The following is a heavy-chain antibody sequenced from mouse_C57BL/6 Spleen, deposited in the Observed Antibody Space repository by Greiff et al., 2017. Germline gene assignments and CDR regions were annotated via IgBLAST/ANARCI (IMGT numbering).Heavy chain of an antibody. J-gene: IGHJ1*03. D-gene: IGHD2-4*01. CDR3: ARDYDYEGYFGV. Sequence: VQLQQSGPELVKPGASVKISCKASGYSFTSYYIHWVKQRPGQGLEWIGRIYPGSGNTKYNEKFKGKATLTADTSSSTAYMQLSRLTSEDSAVYYCARDYDYEGYFGVWGTGTTVTVSS. CDR2: IYPGSGNT. CDR1: GYSFTSYY. V-gene: IGHV1-66*01.